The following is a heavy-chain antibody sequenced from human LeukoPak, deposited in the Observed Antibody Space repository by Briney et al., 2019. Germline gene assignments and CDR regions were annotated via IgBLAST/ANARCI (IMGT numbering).Heavy chain of an antibody. CDR1: GFTVGSNY. Sequence: GGSLRLSCAASGFTVGSNYMNWVREAPGTGLEWVSVIYSGGGTSYADSVRGRFTISRDNAKNTLYLQIDSLRAEDAAVYYCAKILPMIMFGGVDYWGQGTLVTVSS. D-gene: IGHD3-16*01. V-gene: IGHV3-53*01. CDR2: IYSGGGT. J-gene: IGHJ4*02. CDR3: AKILPMIMFGGVDY.